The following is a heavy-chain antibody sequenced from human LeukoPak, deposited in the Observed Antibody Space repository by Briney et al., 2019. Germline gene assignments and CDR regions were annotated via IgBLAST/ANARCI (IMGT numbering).Heavy chain of an antibody. D-gene: IGHD5-24*01. Sequence: GGSLRLSCAASGFIFSSYGMHWVRQAPGKGLEWVAVISYVGSDKYYTDSVRGRFTISRDNSKTTLYLQMNSLRTEDTAVYYCAKGGEMGTIRGYFDYLGQGTLVTVSS. CDR1: GFIFSSYG. V-gene: IGHV3-30*18. J-gene: IGHJ4*02. CDR3: AKGGEMGTIRGYFDY. CDR2: ISYVGSDK.